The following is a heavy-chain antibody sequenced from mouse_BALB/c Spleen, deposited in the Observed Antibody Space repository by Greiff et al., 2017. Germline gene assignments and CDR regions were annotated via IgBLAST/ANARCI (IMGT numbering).Heavy chain of an antibody. CDR2: INPGSGGT. CDR3: ARDYYGSSYGFAY. Sequence: QVQLQQSGPELVKTGTSVKVSCKASGYAFTNYLIEWVKQRPGQGLEWIGVINPGSGGTNYNEKFKGKATLTADKSSSTAYMQLSSLTSDDSAVYFCARDYYGSSYGFAYWGQGTLVTVSA. D-gene: IGHD1-1*01. J-gene: IGHJ3*01. CDR1: GYAFTNYL. V-gene: IGHV1-54*01.